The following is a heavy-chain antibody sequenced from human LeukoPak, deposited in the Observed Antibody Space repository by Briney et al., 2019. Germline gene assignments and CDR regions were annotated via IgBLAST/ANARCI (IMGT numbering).Heavy chain of an antibody. Sequence: GGSLRLSCAASGFTLSNYYMSWVRQAPGKGLEWVAHIGQDASAVFPVYSLKGRFTVSRDNTKYSLSLQMSSLRVEDTAVYYCARWIHDSAAWSLDYWGRGALVTVSS. D-gene: IGHD3-22*01. CDR1: GFTLSNYY. V-gene: IGHV3-7*04. CDR2: IGQDASAV. CDR3: ARWIHDSAAWSLDY. J-gene: IGHJ4*02.